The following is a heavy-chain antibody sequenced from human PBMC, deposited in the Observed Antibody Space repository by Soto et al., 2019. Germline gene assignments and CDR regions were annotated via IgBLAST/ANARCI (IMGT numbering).Heavy chain of an antibody. V-gene: IGHV3-33*01. Sequence: VGSLRLSCAASGFTFSSYGMHWVRQAPGKGLEWVAVIWYDGSNKYYADSVKGRFTISRDNSKNTLYLQMNSLRAEDTAVYYCARDYDILTGYYGYFDYWGQGTLVTVSS. J-gene: IGHJ4*02. CDR1: GFTFSSYG. D-gene: IGHD3-9*01. CDR3: ARDYDILTGYYGYFDY. CDR2: IWYDGSNK.